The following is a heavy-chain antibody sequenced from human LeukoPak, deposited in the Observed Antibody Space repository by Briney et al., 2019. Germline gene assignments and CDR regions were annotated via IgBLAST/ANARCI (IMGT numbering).Heavy chain of an antibody. V-gene: IGHV4-34*01. Sequence: PSETLSLTCAVYGGSFSGYYWSWIRQPPGKGLEWIGEINHSGSTNYNPSLKSRVTISVDTSKNQFSLKLSSVTPADTAVYFCAGRLEWEQLRDDPFDIWGQGTMVTVSS. D-gene: IGHD1-26*01. CDR2: INHSGST. CDR3: AGRLEWEQLRDDPFDI. J-gene: IGHJ3*02. CDR1: GGSFSGYY.